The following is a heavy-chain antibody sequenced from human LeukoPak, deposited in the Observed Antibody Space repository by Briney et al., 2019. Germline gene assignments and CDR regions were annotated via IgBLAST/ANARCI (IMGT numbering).Heavy chain of an antibody. CDR1: GGSISSYY. J-gene: IGHJ6*02. CDR2: IYYSGST. CDR3: ARHSGSYVYYYYGMDV. Sequence: PSETLSLTCTVSGGSISSYYWSWIRQPPGKGLEWIGYIYYSGSTNYNPSLKSRVTVSVDTSKNQFSLKLSSVTAADTAVYYCARHSGSYVYYYYGMDVWGQGTTVTVSS. D-gene: IGHD1-26*01. V-gene: IGHV4-59*08.